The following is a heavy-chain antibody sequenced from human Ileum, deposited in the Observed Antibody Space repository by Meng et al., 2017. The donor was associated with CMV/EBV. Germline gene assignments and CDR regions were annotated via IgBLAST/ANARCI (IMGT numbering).Heavy chain of an antibody. CDR2: INFNGGP. CDR3: GRGDADQQET. CDR1: GGSINNYF. J-gene: IGHJ5*02. D-gene: IGHD2-2*01. V-gene: IGHV4-34*01. Sequence: SLTCAVSGGSINNYFWSYLRLPPGKGLEWLGEINFNGGPYYNPSLKNRVTMSLDTSKNRFTLQLNSVTAADTAVYYCGRGDADQQETWGQGLLVTVSS.